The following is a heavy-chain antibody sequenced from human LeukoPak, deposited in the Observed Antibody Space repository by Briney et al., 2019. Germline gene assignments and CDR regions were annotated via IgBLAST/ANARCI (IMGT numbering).Heavy chain of an antibody. CDR2: ISGSGGST. CDR3: ANSMVRGTYY. D-gene: IGHD3-10*01. J-gene: IGHJ4*02. CDR1: GFTFSSYA. V-gene: IGHV3-23*01. Sequence: GGSLRLSCAASGFTFSSYAMSWVRQAPGKGLGWVSAISGSGGSTYYADSVKGRFTISRGNSKNTLYLQMNSLRAEDTAVYYCANSMVRGTYYWGQGTLVTVSS.